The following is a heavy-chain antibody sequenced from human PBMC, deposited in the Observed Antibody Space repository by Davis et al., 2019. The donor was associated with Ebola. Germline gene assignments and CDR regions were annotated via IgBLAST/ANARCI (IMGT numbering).Heavy chain of an antibody. D-gene: IGHD6-19*01. V-gene: IGHV4-59*01. CDR3: ARAMDSSGWSNYYYGMDV. J-gene: IGHJ6*04. Sequence: SETLSLTCTVSGGSISSYYWSWIRQPPGKGLEWIGYIYHSGVTNHNPSLKSRVTISVDTSKNQFSLKLSSVTAADTAVYYCARAMDSSGWSNYYYGMDVWGKGTTVTVSS. CDR1: GGSISSYY. CDR2: IYHSGVT.